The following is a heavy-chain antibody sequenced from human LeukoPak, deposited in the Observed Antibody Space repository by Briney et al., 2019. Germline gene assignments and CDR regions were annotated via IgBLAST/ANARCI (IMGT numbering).Heavy chain of an antibody. CDR3: ARVGSSSWSDRNWFDP. V-gene: IGHV4-59*12. CDR1: GGSISSYY. J-gene: IGHJ5*02. Sequence: PSETLSLACTVSGGSISSYYWSWIRQPPGKGLEWIGYIYYSGSTNYNPSLKSRVTISVDTSKNWFSLKLSYVTAADTAVYYCARVGSSSWSDRNWFDPWGQGTLVTVSS. CDR2: IYYSGST. D-gene: IGHD6-13*01.